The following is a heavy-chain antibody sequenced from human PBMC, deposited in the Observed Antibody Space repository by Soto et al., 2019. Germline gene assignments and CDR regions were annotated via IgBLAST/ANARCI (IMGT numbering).Heavy chain of an antibody. J-gene: IGHJ4*02. Sequence: PGGSLRLSCAASGFTVSSNYMSWVRQAPREGLEWVSVIYSGGSTYYADSVKGRFTISRDNSKNTLYLQMNSLRAEDTAVYYCATRRDGYSIFDYWGQGTLVTVSS. D-gene: IGHD4-4*01. CDR2: IYSGGST. CDR3: ATRRDGYSIFDY. CDR1: GFTVSSNY. V-gene: IGHV3-53*01.